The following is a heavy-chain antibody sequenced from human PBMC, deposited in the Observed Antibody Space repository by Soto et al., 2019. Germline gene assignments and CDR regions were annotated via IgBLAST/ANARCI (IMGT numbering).Heavy chain of an antibody. CDR3: AKGPAMGRSNWFDP. CDR1: GFTFDDYA. CDR2: ISWNSGSI. V-gene: IGHV3-9*01. Sequence: PGGSLRLSCAASGFTFDDYAMHWVRQAPGKGLEWVSGISWNSGSIGYADSVKGRFTISRDNAKNSPYLQMNSLRAEDTALYYCAKGPAMGRSNWFDPWGQGTLVTVSS. D-gene: IGHD1-26*01. J-gene: IGHJ5*02.